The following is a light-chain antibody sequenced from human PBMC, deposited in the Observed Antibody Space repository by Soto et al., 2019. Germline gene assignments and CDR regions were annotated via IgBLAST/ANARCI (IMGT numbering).Light chain of an antibody. CDR2: DAS. Sequence: EIMLTQAPGTLSLSPVDRATLSCRASQSVSGSYLAWYQQKPGQAPRLLIYDASSRATGIPDRFSGSGSGTDFTLTISRLEPEDFAVYYCQQYASSPRTFGQGTKVDIK. CDR1: QSVSGSY. V-gene: IGKV3-20*01. J-gene: IGKJ1*01. CDR3: QQYASSPRT.